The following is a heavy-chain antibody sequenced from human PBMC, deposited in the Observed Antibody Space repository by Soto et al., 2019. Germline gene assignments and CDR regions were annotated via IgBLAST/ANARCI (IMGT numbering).Heavy chain of an antibody. CDR1: GGSISSSSYY. J-gene: IGHJ2*01. CDR3: ARHIKVPTVTTLRYFDL. Sequence: QLQLQESGPGLVKPSETLSLTCTVSGGSISSSSYYWGWIRQPPGKGLEWIGSIYYSGSTYYNPSLKSRVTISVDTSKTQFSLKLSSVPAADTAVYYCARHIKVPTVTTLRYFDLWGRGTLVTVSS. V-gene: IGHV4-39*01. D-gene: IGHD4-17*01. CDR2: IYYSGST.